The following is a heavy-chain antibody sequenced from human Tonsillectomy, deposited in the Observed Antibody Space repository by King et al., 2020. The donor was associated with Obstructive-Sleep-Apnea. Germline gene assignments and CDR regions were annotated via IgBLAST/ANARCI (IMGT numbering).Heavy chain of an antibody. Sequence: QVQLVESGGGVVQPGRSLRLSCAAFGFTFSSYAMHWVRQAPGKGLEWGAVISYDGSNKNSTDPWKGRFTTSRDNSKNTLYLQMNSLRAEDTAVYYCARRFHAAKHDAFDIWGQGTMVTVSS. D-gene: IGHD5-18*01. CDR1: GFTFSSYA. J-gene: IGHJ3*02. CDR2: ISYDGSNK. V-gene: IGHV3-30-3*01. CDR3: ARRFHAAKHDAFDI.